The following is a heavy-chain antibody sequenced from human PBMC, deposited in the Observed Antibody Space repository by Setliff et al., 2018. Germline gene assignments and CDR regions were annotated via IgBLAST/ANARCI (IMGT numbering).Heavy chain of an antibody. CDR3: ARDFRGGLLAATHNYNFWSGVKDV. CDR2: INSGGSST. CDR1: GFTFSSSS. D-gene: IGHD3-3*01. V-gene: IGHV3-23*01. J-gene: IGHJ6*04. Sequence: GSLRLSCAASGFTFSSSSMTWVRQAPGKGLEWVSAINSGGSSTYYADSVKGRFTISGDNSKNTLYLQMNTLRTEDTAVYYCARDFRGGLLAATHNYNFWSGVKDVWGKGTTVTVSS.